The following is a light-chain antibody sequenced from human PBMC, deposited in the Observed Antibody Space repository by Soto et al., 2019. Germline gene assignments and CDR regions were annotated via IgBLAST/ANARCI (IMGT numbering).Light chain of an antibody. CDR3: AAWDDSLRGV. CDR2: RNN. CDR1: SSNIGINY. J-gene: IGLJ2*01. V-gene: IGLV1-47*01. Sequence: QSVLTQPPSASGTPGQRVTISCSGSSSNIGINYVYWYQQLPGTAPKLLIYRNNQRPSGVPDRFSGSKSGNSASLAISGLRSEDEADYYCAAWDDSLRGVFGGGTKLTVL.